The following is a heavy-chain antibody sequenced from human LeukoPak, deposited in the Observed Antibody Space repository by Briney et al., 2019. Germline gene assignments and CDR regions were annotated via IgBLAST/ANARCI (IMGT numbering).Heavy chain of an antibody. CDR3: ARLPPLEPYYFDY. Sequence: GRSLRLSCAASGFTFSSYAMHWVRQAPGKGLEWVAVISYDGSNKYYADSVKGRFTISRHNSKNTLYLQMNSLRAEDTAVYYCARLPPLEPYYFDYWGQGTLVTVSS. V-gene: IGHV3-30*14. D-gene: IGHD3-3*01. CDR2: ISYDGSNK. J-gene: IGHJ4*02. CDR1: GFTFSSYA.